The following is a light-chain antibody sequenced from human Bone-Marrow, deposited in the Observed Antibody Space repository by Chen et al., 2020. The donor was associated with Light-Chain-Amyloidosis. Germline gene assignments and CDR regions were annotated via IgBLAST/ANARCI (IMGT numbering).Light chain of an antibody. CDR2: RDT. Sequence: SYELTQPPSVSVSPGQTARITCSGDDLPTKYAYWYQQKPSQAPVLVIHRDTERPSGISARFSGSSSVTTATLTISGVQAEDEADYHCQSADSSGTYEVIFGGGTKLTVL. V-gene: IGLV3-25*03. CDR3: QSADSSGTYEVI. CDR1: DLPTKY. J-gene: IGLJ2*01.